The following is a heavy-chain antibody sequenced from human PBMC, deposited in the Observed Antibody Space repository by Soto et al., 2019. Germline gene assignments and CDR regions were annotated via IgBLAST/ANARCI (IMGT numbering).Heavy chain of an antibody. D-gene: IGHD1-7*01. CDR1: GYTFTSYG. CDR3: ARDREYNWNYNWXDP. CDR2: ISTYNGNT. J-gene: IGHJ5*02. Sequence: ASVKVSCKASGYTFTSYGISWVRQAPGQGLEWMGWISTYNGNTNFTQKLQGRVTMTTDTSTSTAYMELRSLRSDDTAVYYCARDREYNWNYNWXDPWGQGTLVTVSS. V-gene: IGHV1-18*01.